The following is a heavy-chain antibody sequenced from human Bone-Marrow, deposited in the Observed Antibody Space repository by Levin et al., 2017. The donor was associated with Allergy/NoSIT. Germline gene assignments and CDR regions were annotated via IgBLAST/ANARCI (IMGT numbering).Heavy chain of an antibody. J-gene: IGHJ5*02. CDR2: IIPIFGTA. D-gene: IGHD2-15*01. CDR1: GGTFSSYA. Sequence: KISCKASGGTFSSYAISWVRQAPGQGLEWMGGIIPIFGTANYAQKFQGRVTITADESTSTAYMELSSLRSEDTAVYYCASHLQVAATLANWFDPWGQGTLVTVSS. CDR3: ASHLQVAATLANWFDP. V-gene: IGHV1-69*01.